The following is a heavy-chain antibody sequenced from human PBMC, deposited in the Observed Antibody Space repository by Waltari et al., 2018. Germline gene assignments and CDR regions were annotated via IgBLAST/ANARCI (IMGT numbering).Heavy chain of an antibody. V-gene: IGHV3-23*03. CDR2: RIYSGGST. Sequence: EVQLLESGGGLAQPGGSLRLSWEASDFTFISTDMTWVRQAPGKGLEWVSRIYSGGSTNYADSVKGRFTVSRDNSKNTLYLKMSNLRGEDTAVYYCAKGGDTGTYGFFDFWGQGTLVSVSS. J-gene: IGHJ4*02. CDR1: DFTFISTD. D-gene: IGHD1-1*01. CDR3: AKGGDTGTYGFFDF.